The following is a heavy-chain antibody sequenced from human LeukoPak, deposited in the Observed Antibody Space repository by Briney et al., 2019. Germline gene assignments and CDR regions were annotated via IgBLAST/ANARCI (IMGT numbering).Heavy chain of an antibody. CDR3: ARDPFRQQLADWFDP. CDR1: GYTFTSYG. J-gene: IGHJ5*02. Sequence: ASVKVSCKASGYTFTSYGISRVRQAPGQGLEWMGWISAYNGNTNYAQKLQGRVTMTTDTSTSTAYMELRSLRSDDTAVYYCARDPFRQQLADWFDPWGQGTLVTVSS. D-gene: IGHD6-13*01. V-gene: IGHV1-18*04. CDR2: ISAYNGNT.